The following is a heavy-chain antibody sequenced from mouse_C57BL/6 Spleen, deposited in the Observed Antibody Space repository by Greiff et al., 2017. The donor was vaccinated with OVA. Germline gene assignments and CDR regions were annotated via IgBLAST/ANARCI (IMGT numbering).Heavy chain of an antibody. J-gene: IGHJ4*01. CDR2: IDPSDSYT. CDR1: GYTFTSYW. CDR3: ARRGLLYAMDD. D-gene: IGHD3-3*01. Sequence: QVQLQQPGAELVRPGTSVKLSCKASGYTFTSYWMHWVKQRPGQGLEWIGVIDPSDSYTNYNQKFKGKATLTVDTSSSTACMQLSSLTSEDSAVYDRARRGLLYAMDDWGQGTSVTVSS. V-gene: IGHV1-59*01.